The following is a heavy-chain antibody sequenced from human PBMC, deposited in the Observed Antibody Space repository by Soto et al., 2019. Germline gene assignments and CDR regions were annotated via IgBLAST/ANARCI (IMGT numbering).Heavy chain of an antibody. CDR2: ISSSSSTI. CDR1: GFTFSSYS. Sequence: PKGSLRLSCAASGFTFSSYSMNWVRQAPGKGLEWVSYISSSSSTIYYADSVKGRFTISRDNAKNSLYLQMNSLRAEDTAVYYCARAHVIDYWGQGTLVTVSS. CDR3: ARAHVIDY. V-gene: IGHV3-48*01. J-gene: IGHJ4*02. D-gene: IGHD3-16*01.